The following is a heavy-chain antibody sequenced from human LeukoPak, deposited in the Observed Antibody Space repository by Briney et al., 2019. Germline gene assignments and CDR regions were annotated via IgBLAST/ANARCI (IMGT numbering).Heavy chain of an antibody. CDR2: ISGSGDST. CDR1: GFTFSSYS. CDR3: AKGPNSDFWSGYSHYMDV. D-gene: IGHD3-3*01. Sequence: GGSLRLSCAASGFTFSSYSMNWVRQAPGKGLEWVSGISGSGDSTYYAASVRGRFTISRDSSKNTLFLQMNSLRAEDTAAYYCAKGPNSDFWSGYSHYMDVWGKGTTVTVSS. V-gene: IGHV3-23*01. J-gene: IGHJ6*03.